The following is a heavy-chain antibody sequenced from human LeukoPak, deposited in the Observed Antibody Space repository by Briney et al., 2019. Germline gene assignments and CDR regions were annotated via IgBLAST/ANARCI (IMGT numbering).Heavy chain of an antibody. Sequence: GGSLRLSCTASGFTLSDYYLTWIRQAPGKGLEWVSYITSRGTTIYHADSVKGRFTISRDNAKNSLYLQMNSLRAEDTAVYYCARWLRGIADEDGVDVWGQGTTVTVSS. CDR2: ITSRGTTI. V-gene: IGHV3-11*01. CDR3: ARWLRGIADEDGVDV. CDR1: GFTLSDYY. D-gene: IGHD6-13*01. J-gene: IGHJ6*02.